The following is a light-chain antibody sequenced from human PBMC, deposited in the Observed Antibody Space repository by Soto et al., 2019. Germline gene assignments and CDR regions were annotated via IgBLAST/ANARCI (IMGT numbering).Light chain of an antibody. CDR3: QHYSAFSVT. CDR2: KAS. CDR1: ESIDNW. Sequence: DIQMTQSPSTLSASVGDTVTITCRASESIDNWLAWYQQKPGEAPKVLIYKASYLESGVPSRFSGSGSGTEFTLTISSLQPEDLATYYCQHYSAFSVTFGQGTTGDIK. V-gene: IGKV1-5*03. J-gene: IGKJ1*01.